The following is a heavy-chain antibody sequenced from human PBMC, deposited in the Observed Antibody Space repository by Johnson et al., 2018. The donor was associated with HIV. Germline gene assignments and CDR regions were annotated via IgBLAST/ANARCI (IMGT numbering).Heavy chain of an antibody. D-gene: IGHD6-13*01. J-gene: IGHJ3*01. CDR2: ISDYGAGT. CDR3: ARDGRWGSSTWYSVFDL. V-gene: IGHV3-64*01. Sequence: LMESGGGLVQPGGSLRLSCAASGFTFSTYSMHWVRQAPGKGLECVSGISDYGAGTYYANSVRGRFTISRDNSKNTLYLQMGSLRPEDMAVYYCARDGRWGSSTWYSVFDLWGQGTMVTVSS. CDR1: GFTFSTYS.